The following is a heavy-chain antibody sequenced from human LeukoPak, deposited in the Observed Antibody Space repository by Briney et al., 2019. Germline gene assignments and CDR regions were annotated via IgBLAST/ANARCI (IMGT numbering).Heavy chain of an antibody. Sequence: GGSLRLSCAASGFTFSSYAMHWVRQAPGKGLEWVAVISYDGSNKYYADSVKGRFTISRDNSKNTLYLQMNSPRAEDTAVYYCARALGCSSTSCYWENNWFDPWGQGTLVTVSS. V-gene: IGHV3-30-3*01. J-gene: IGHJ5*02. CDR3: ARALGCSSTSCYWENNWFDP. CDR1: GFTFSSYA. CDR2: ISYDGSNK. D-gene: IGHD2-2*01.